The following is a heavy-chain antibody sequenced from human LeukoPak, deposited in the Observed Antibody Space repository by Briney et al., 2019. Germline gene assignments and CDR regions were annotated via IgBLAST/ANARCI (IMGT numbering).Heavy chain of an antibody. CDR3: ARAGGKWVGEEGYFYYMDV. J-gene: IGHJ6*03. V-gene: IGHV4-39*07. Sequence: SETLSLTCTVSGGSISSSSYYWGWIRQPPGRGLEWIGSIYYSGSTYYNPSLKSRVTISVDTSKNQFSLKLSSVTAADTAVYYCARAGGKWVGEEGYFYYMDVWGKGTTVTISS. CDR2: IYYSGST. CDR1: GGSISSSSYY. D-gene: IGHD3-10*01.